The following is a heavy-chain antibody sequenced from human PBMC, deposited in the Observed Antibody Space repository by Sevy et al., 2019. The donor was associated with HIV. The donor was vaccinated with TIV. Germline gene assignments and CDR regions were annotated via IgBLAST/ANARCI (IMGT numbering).Heavy chain of an antibody. J-gene: IGHJ4*02. CDR1: GFTFSNYA. CDR2: IRYDGTHK. CDR3: AKDVASPKPLYYFAF. Sequence: GGSLRLSCVASGFTFSNYAMQWVRQAPGKGLEWVAFIRYDGTHKAYGDPVKARLTISRDNAKNTVNLQMTSLRPEDTDVYYCAKDVASPKPLYYFAFWGQGNLVTVSS. V-gene: IGHV3-30*02.